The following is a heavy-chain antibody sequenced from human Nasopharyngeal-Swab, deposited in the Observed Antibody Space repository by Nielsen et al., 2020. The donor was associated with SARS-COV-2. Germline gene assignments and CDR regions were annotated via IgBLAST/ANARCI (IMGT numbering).Heavy chain of an antibody. V-gene: IGHV1-69*06. Sequence: SVKVSCKASGGTFSSYAISWVRQAPGQGLEWMGGIIPIFGTANYAQKFQGRVTITADKSTSTAYMGLSSLGSEDTAVYYCARLRHYRGIFGVVGGSGWVDPWGQGTLVTVSS. D-gene: IGHD3-3*01. J-gene: IGHJ5*02. CDR3: ARLRHYRGIFGVVGGSGWVDP. CDR2: IIPIFGTA. CDR1: GGTFSSYA.